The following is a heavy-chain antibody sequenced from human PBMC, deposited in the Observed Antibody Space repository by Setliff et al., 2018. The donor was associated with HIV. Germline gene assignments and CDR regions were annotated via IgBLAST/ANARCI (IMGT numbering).Heavy chain of an antibody. CDR1: GGSISSSSHY. J-gene: IGHJ4*02. CDR3: ARLGRGIAVAGTRIDY. V-gene: IGHV4-39*01. Sequence: PSETLSLTCTVSGGSISSSSHYWGWIRQSPGKGLEWIGSIYYSGSTYYNSSLKSRVTIFADTSKNQLSLKPRSVTAADTAVYYCARLGRGIAVAGTRIDYWGRGTLVTVSS. CDR2: IYYSGST. D-gene: IGHD6-19*01.